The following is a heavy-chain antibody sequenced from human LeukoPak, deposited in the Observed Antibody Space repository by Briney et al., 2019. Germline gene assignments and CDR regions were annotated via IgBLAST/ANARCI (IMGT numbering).Heavy chain of an antibody. Sequence: RSGRSLRLSCAASGFTFTTYCMSWVRQAPGKGLEWVANIKQDGSEKYYVDSVNGRFTISRDNAKNSLYLQMDSLRAEDTAVYYCARDRYCTAGRGYVDYWGQGTLVTVSS. J-gene: IGHJ4*02. CDR3: ARDRYCTAGRGYVDY. CDR2: IKQDGSEK. D-gene: IGHD2-8*02. V-gene: IGHV3-7*04. CDR1: GFTFTTYC.